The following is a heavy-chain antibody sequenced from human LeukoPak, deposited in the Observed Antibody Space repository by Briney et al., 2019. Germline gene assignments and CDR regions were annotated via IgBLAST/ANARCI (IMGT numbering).Heavy chain of an antibody. Sequence: ASVKFSCKASGYTLTGYYMHWLRQAPGPGLELIGWINPNSGDTKYTQKFQGRVTMTRDTSISTAYMELSRLRSDDTAVYYCARQLVANYFGSGTLWGQGTLVTVSS. V-gene: IGHV1-2*02. CDR1: GYTLTGYY. CDR3: ARQLVANYFGSGTL. CDR2: INPNSGDT. D-gene: IGHD3-10*01. J-gene: IGHJ4*02.